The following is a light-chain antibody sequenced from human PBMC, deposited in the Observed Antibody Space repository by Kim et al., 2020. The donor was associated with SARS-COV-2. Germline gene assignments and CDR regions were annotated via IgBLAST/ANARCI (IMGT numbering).Light chain of an antibody. V-gene: IGKV1-9*01. Sequence: SASVGDRVTNTCRASQDISSYVAWYQQKPGKAPKLLIYGASSLQSGVPSRFSGSRSGTDFTLTISSLQSEDFATYFCQQLSSHPYTFGQGTKLEI. J-gene: IGKJ2*01. CDR1: QDISSY. CDR3: QQLSSHPYT. CDR2: GAS.